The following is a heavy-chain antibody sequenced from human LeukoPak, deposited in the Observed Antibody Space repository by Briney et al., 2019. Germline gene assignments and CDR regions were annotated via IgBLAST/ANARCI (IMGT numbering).Heavy chain of an antibody. CDR3: AKSHARYCSSTSWHGAMTDFDY. CDR1: GFTFSSYA. V-gene: IGHV3-23*01. D-gene: IGHD2-2*01. J-gene: IGHJ4*02. Sequence: GGSLRLSCAASGFTFSSYAMSWVRQAPGKGLEWVSAISGSGGSTYYADSVKGRFTISRDNSKNTLYLQMNSPRAEDTAVYYCAKSHARYCSSTSWHGAMTDFDYWGQGTLVTVSS. CDR2: ISGSGGST.